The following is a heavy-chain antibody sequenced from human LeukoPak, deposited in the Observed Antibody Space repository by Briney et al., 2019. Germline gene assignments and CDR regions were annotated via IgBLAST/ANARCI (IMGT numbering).Heavy chain of an antibody. CDR2: IYYSGST. J-gene: IGHJ4*02. V-gene: IGHV4-39*07. CDR3: ARFATTDIVVVPAAYFDY. CDR1: GGSISSSSYY. Sequence: SETLSLTCTVSGGSISSSSYYWGWIRQPPGKGLEGIGSIYYSGSTYYNPSLKSRVTISVDMSKNQFSLKLSSVTAADTAVYYCARFATTDIVVVPAAYFDYWGQGTLVTVSS. D-gene: IGHD2-2*01.